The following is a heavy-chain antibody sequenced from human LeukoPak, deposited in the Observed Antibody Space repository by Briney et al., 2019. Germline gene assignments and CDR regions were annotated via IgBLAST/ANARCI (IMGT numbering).Heavy chain of an antibody. D-gene: IGHD1-26*01. V-gene: IGHV3-48*03. J-gene: IGHJ4*02. CDR2: ISSSGSTI. CDR3: ARDDGSYSRSPGFDY. CDR1: GFTFSSYE. Sequence: GGSLRLSCAASGFTFSSYEMNWVRQAPGKGLEWVSYISSSGSTIYYADSVKGRFTISRDNAKNSLYLQMNSLRAEDTAVYYCARDDGSYSRSPGFDYWGQGNLVTVSS.